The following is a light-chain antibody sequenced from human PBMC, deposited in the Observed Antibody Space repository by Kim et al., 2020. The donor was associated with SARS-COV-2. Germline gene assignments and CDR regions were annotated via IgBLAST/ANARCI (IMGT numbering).Light chain of an antibody. CDR2: GAY. CDR1: QSVLYSSNNKLH. J-gene: IGKJ2*01. V-gene: IGKV4-1*01. Sequence: PNHNCMSSQSVLYSSNNKLHLAWYQEKPGPPPMLLIYGAYTRISGVRDRFSGSVSGTDFTLTISSLQAEDVAVFYCQQYYSTPYTFGQGTKLEL. CDR3: QQYYSTPYT.